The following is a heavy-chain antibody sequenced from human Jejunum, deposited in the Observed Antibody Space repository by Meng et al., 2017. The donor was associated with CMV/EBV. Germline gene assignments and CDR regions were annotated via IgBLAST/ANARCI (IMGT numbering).Heavy chain of an antibody. D-gene: IGHD1/OR15-1a*01. CDR3: ARYGITGTRWGGWFDP. CDR2: ISSSGIYI. J-gene: IGHJ5*02. V-gene: IGHV3-21*01. Sequence: TFSNYSVNWVRQAPGKGLEWVSSISSSGIYIHYADSVKGRFTVSRDNARNSLFLQMNSLRAEDTAVYYCARYGITGTRWGGWFDPWGQGTLVTVSS. CDR1: TFSNYS.